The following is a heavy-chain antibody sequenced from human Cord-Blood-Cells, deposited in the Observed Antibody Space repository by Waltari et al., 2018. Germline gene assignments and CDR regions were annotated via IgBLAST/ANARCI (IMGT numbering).Heavy chain of an antibody. Sequence: QVQLVQSGAEVKKPGASVKVSCKASGYTFTGYYMHLVRQAPGQGLEWMGWINPNSGGTNYAQKFQGWVTMTRDTSISTAYMELSRLRSDDTAVYYCARGRGYGLGIENFDYWGQGTLVTVSS. CDR3: ARGRGYGLGIENFDY. CDR1: GYTFTGYY. V-gene: IGHV1-2*04. D-gene: IGHD7-27*01. J-gene: IGHJ4*02. CDR2: INPNSGGT.